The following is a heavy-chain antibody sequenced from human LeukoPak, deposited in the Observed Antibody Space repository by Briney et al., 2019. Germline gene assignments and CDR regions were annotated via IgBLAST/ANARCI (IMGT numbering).Heavy chain of an antibody. D-gene: IGHD6-13*01. J-gene: IGHJ4*02. CDR2: ISSSGSTK. CDR3: VRADRSSWYSRLDY. CDR1: GFTFSSYE. Sequence: RAGGSLRLSCAASGFTFSSYEMKWVRQAPGKGLEWVSYISSSGSTKYYADSVKGRFTISRGNAKNSLYLQMNSLRAEDTAVYYCVRADRSSWYSRLDYWGQGTLVTVSS. V-gene: IGHV3-48*03.